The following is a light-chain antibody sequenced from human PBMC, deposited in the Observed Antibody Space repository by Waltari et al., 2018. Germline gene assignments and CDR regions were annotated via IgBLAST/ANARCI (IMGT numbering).Light chain of an antibody. CDR1: SSGVGGYNY. Sequence: QSALTQPPSASGSPGQSVTISCTRTSSGVGGYNYISWYQQHPGQAPKLSIYEVSKRPSGVPDRFSGSKSGNTASLTVSGLQAEDEADYYCTSYAGSNNLGVFGGGTKLTVL. CDR3: TSYAGSNNLGV. J-gene: IGLJ2*01. V-gene: IGLV2-8*01. CDR2: EVS.